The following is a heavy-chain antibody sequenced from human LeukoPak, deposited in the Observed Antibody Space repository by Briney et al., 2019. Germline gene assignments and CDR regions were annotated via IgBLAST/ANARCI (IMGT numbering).Heavy chain of an antibody. Sequence: GGSLRLSCAASEFTFSNYAMNWVRQAPGKGLEWVSVIGGGGGSTYYADSVKGRFTISRDNSKNTLYLQMNSLRAEDTAVYYCAKARVVGAPRSPDYWGQGTLVTVSS. D-gene: IGHD1-26*01. V-gene: IGHV3-23*01. CDR1: EFTFSNYA. CDR3: AKARVVGAPRSPDY. J-gene: IGHJ4*02. CDR2: IGGGGGST.